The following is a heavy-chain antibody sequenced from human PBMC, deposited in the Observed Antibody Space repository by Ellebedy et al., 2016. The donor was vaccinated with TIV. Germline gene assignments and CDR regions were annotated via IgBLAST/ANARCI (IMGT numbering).Heavy chain of an antibody. J-gene: IGHJ6*02. CDR2: IVAGSGDT. V-gene: IGHV1-58*01. CDR1: GFTFVSST. CDR3: ATGGLVGYCGGDCYMDL. Sequence: ASVKVSCKAFGFTFVSSTVQWVRQARGQPLEWIGWIVAGSGDTNHAQNFQERVTMTRDVSRETAFMELRSLRPEDTAVYYCATGGLVGYCGGDCYMDLWGQGTTVTVSS. D-gene: IGHD2-21*02.